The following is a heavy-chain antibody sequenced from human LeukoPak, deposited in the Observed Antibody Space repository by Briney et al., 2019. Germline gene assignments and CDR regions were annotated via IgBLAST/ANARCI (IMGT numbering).Heavy chain of an antibody. CDR1: SHSISSGYY. CDR3: ARPIEHGDYAAFDI. D-gene: IGHD4-17*01. J-gene: IGHJ3*02. V-gene: IGHV4-38-2*01. Sequence: TPSETLSLTCDVSSHSISSGYYWGWIRQPPGKGLEWIGSVHHSGSNQYNPSLKSRVTISIDTSKNQFSLKVKSVTVADTAVYYCARPIEHGDYAAFDIWGQGTMVTVSS. CDR2: VHHSGSN.